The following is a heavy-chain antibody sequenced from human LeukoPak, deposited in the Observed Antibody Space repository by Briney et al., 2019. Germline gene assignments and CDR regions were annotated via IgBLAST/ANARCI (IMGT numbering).Heavy chain of an antibody. Sequence: PGGSLRLSCAASGFTFSTYAMHWVRQAPGKGLEWLAVISYDGSNQYYADSVKGRFTISRDNSKNTLYLQMHSLRAEDTALYYCARDYYVWGTYRATPNDYWGQGALVTVSS. CDR3: ARDYYVWGTYRATPNDY. CDR1: GFTFSTYA. V-gene: IGHV3-30*04. CDR2: ISYDGSNQ. D-gene: IGHD3-16*02. J-gene: IGHJ4*02.